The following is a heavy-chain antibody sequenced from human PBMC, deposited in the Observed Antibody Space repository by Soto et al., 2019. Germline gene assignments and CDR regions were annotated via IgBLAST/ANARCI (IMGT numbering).Heavy chain of an antibody. J-gene: IGHJ4*02. Sequence: QAQLVQSWAEVKKPGASVKVSCKTSGYTFTAYYIHWVRQAPGQGLAWVGWINPKTGVTKYAQKFQGRVTMTGDTSITTAYMELGRLRSDDTAVYYCARQLAYCGGDCYTEPIDYWGQGTLVTVSS. D-gene: IGHD2-21*02. CDR1: GYTFTAYY. V-gene: IGHV1-2*02. CDR2: INPKTGVT. CDR3: ARQLAYCGGDCYTEPIDY.